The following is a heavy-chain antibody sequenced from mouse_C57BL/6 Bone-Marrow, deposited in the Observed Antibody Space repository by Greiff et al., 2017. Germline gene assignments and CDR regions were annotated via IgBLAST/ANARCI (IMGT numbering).Heavy chain of an antibody. D-gene: IGHD2-5*01. V-gene: IGHV1-64*01. J-gene: IGHJ2*01. CDR2: IHPNSGST. CDR1: GYTFTSYW. Sequence: QVQLQQPGAELVKPGASVKLSCKASGYTFTSYWMHWVKQRPGQGLEWIGMIHPNSGSTNYNEKFKSKATLTVDKSSSTAYMQLSRLTSEDSAVYYCARVGYSNFYCDYWGQGTTLTVSS. CDR3: ARVGYSNFYCDY.